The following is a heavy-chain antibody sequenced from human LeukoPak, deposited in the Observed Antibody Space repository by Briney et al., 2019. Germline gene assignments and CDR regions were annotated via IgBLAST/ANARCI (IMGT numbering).Heavy chain of an antibody. CDR2: IYSDNT. V-gene: IGHV3-53*01. CDR1: GFTFSSYW. CDR3: ARRAGAYSHPYDY. Sequence: GALRLSCAASGFTFSSYWMSWVRQAPGKGLEWVSFIYSDNTHYSDSVKGRFTISRDNSKNTLYLQMNSLRAEDTAVYYCARRAGAYSHPYDYWGQGTLVTVSS. J-gene: IGHJ4*02. D-gene: IGHD4/OR15-4a*01.